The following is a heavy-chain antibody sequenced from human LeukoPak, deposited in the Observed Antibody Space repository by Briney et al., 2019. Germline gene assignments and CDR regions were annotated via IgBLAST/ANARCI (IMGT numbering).Heavy chain of an antibody. CDR1: GFTFNSYS. CDR2: ISSSSSYI. D-gene: IGHD6-13*01. Sequence: GGSLRLSCAASGFTFNSYSMNWVRQAPGKGLEWVSSISSSSSYIYYADSVKGRFTISRDNAKNSLYLQMNSLRAEDTAVYYCARPLYSSSWYLGAWGQGTLVTVSS. V-gene: IGHV3-21*01. J-gene: IGHJ4*02. CDR3: ARPLYSSSWYLGA.